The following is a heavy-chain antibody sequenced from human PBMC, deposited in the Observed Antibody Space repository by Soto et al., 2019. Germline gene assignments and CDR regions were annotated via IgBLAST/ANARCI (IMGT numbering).Heavy chain of an antibody. CDR1: GFTFSSYS. CDR2: ISSSSSYI. D-gene: IGHD1-1*01. V-gene: IGHV3-21*01. J-gene: IGHJ3*02. Sequence: GGSLRLSCAASGFTFSSYSMNWVRQAPGKGLEWVSSISSSSSYIYYADSVKGRFTISRDNAKNTLYLQMNSLRAEDTAVYYCAKGRTGPYDAFDIWGQGTMVTVSS. CDR3: AKGRTGPYDAFDI.